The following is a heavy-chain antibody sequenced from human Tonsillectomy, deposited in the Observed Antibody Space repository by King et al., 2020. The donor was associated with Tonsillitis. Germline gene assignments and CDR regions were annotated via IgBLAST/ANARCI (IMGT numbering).Heavy chain of an antibody. V-gene: IGHV3-7*03. CDR1: GFTFRSYW. CDR3: ARVAGSYSNYMGV. Sequence: VQLVESGGGLVQPGGALRLSCEGSGFTFRSYWMSWVRQAPGEGLEGVGNINQDGSGKYYVGSVKGRFTISRENAKDSLYLQMNSLRAEDTAVYYCARVAGSYSNYMGVWGKGTTVTVSS. CDR2: INQDGSGK. J-gene: IGHJ6*03. D-gene: IGHD1-26*01.